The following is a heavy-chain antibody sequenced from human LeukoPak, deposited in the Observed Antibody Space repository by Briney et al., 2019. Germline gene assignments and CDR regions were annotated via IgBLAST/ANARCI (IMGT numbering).Heavy chain of an antibody. V-gene: IGHV4-34*01. D-gene: IGHD3-10*01. CDR2: IDRSGST. CDR3: ARGYGSGSYWSY. Sequence: PSETLSLTCAVYGASFSGYYWSWIRQPPGKGLEWIGEIDRSGSTSYNPSLKSRVTISVDTSKNQFSPRLNSVTAADTAVYFCARGYGSGSYWSYWGQGTLVTVSS. CDR1: GASFSGYY. J-gene: IGHJ4*02.